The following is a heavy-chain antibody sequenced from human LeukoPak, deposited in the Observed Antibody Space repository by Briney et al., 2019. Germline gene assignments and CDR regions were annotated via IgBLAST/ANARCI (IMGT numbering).Heavy chain of an antibody. V-gene: IGHV3-21*01. J-gene: IGHJ3*02. CDR1: GFTFSSYS. CDR3: ARPIAGYSSGPSAFDI. CDR2: ISSSSSYI. D-gene: IGHD6-19*01. Sequence: PGGSLRLSCAASGFTFSSYSMNWVRQAPGKGLEWVSSISSSSSYIYYADSVKGRFTISRDNAKNSLYLQMNSLRAEDTAVYYCARPIAGYSSGPSAFDIWGQGTMVTVSS.